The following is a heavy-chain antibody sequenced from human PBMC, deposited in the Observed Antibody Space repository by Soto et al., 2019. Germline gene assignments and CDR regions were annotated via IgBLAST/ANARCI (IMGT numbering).Heavy chain of an antibody. CDR3: ARAYSTTEYWFDP. V-gene: IGHV3-21*01. CDR1: GFIFSDYS. Sequence: GGSLRLSCAASGFIFSDYSMNWVRQAPGKGLEWVSSITSSSSYIYLADSLKGRFTISRDNAKNSLYLQMNSLRAEDTAAYYCARAYSTTEYWFDPWGQGTLVTVS. J-gene: IGHJ5*02. CDR2: ITSSSSYI. D-gene: IGHD4-17*01.